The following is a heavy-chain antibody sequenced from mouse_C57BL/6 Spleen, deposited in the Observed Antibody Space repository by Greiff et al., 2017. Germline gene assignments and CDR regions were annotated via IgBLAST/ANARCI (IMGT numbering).Heavy chain of an antibody. CDR1: GYTFTGYG. Sequence: QVQLQQSGAELARPGASVKLSCKASGYTFTGYGISWVKQRTGQGLEWIGEIYPRSGTTYYNEKFKGKATLTADKSSSTAYMELRSLTSEDSAVYFCARDSSGFFAYWGQGTLVTVSA. V-gene: IGHV1-81*01. D-gene: IGHD3-2*02. J-gene: IGHJ3*01. CDR2: IYPRSGTT. CDR3: ARDSSGFFAY.